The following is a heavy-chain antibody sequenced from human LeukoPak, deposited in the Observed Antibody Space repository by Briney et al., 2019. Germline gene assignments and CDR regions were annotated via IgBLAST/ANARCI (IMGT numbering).Heavy chain of an antibody. Sequence: GGSLRLSRAASGFTFSSYSMNWVRQAPGKGLEWVSSISSSSSYIYYADSVKGRFTISRDNAKNSLYLQMNSLRAEDTAVYYCARVHSSGWYSGYWGQGTLVTVSS. CDR3: ARVHSSGWYSGY. D-gene: IGHD6-19*01. J-gene: IGHJ4*02. CDR1: GFTFSSYS. CDR2: ISSSSSYI. V-gene: IGHV3-21*01.